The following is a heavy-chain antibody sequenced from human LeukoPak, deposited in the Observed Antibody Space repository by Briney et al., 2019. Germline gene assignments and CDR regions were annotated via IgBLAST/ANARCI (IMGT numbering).Heavy chain of an antibody. CDR3: ARDTDYGDYSWVSVDY. CDR1: GFTFSSYG. D-gene: IGHD4-17*01. J-gene: IGHJ4*02. CDR2: IWYDESNK. V-gene: IGHV3-33*01. Sequence: GGSLRLSCAASGFTFSSYGMRWVRQAPGKGLEWVAVIWYDESNKYYGDSVKGRFTISRDNSKNALYLQMDSLRAEDTAVYYCARDTDYGDYSWVSVDYWGQGTLVTVSS.